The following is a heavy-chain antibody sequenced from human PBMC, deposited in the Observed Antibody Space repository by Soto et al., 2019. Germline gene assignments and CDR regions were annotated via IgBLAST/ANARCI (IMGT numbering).Heavy chain of an antibody. J-gene: IGHJ3*02. D-gene: IGHD1-1*01. CDR2: IWYDGSNK. V-gene: IGHV3-33*01. Sequence: QVQLVESGGGVVQPRRTLRLSCAASGFTLSSYGMHWDRQAPGKGLEWVAVIWYDGSNKYYAESVKGRFTISRDNSKKTLYLQMNSLRAEDTAVYYCARDPVSGTTSAFDIWGQGTMVTVSS. CDR3: ARDPVSGTTSAFDI. CDR1: GFTLSSYG.